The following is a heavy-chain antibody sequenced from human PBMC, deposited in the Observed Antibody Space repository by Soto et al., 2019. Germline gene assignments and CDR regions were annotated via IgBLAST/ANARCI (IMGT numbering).Heavy chain of an antibody. J-gene: IGHJ1*01. CDR3: ARDGRDCSDGVCYFHH. V-gene: IGHV3-48*02. CDR1: GFIFSSFG. Sequence: PVGSLRLSCAASGFIFSSFGMNWVRQAPGKGLEWISYISRSSSTIYYADSVKGRFTVSRDNAKNSLYLRMNSLRDEDTAVYYCARDGRDCSDGVCYFHHWGQGTLVTV. CDR2: ISRSSSTI. D-gene: IGHD2-8*01.